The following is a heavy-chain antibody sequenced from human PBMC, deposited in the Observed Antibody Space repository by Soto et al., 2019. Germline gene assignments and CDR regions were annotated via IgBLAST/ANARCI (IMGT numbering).Heavy chain of an antibody. J-gene: IGHJ3*02. CDR2: IKQDGSEK. D-gene: IGHD6-6*01. Sequence: GGSLRLSCAASGFTFSSYWMNWVRQAPGKGLEWVANIKQDGSEKNYVDSVKGRFTISRDNAKNSLYLQMNSLRAEDTAVYYCARAGVAARIRGDAFDIWGQGTMVTVSS. V-gene: IGHV3-7*01. CDR3: ARAGVAARIRGDAFDI. CDR1: GFTFSSYW.